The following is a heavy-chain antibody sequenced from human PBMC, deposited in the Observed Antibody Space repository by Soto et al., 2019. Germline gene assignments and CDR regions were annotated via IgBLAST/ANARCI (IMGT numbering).Heavy chain of an antibody. V-gene: IGHV4-39*01. J-gene: IGHJ6*02. D-gene: IGHD1-26*01. CDR1: GGSVSSGSYY. CDR3: ARRTKWELRPRYYYGMDV. Sequence: SETLSLTCTVSGGSVSSGSYYWSWIRQPPGKGLEWIGSIYYSGSTYYNPSLKSRVTISVDTSKNQFSLKLSSVTAADTAVYYCARRTKWELRPRYYYGMDVWGQGTTVTVSS. CDR2: IYYSGST.